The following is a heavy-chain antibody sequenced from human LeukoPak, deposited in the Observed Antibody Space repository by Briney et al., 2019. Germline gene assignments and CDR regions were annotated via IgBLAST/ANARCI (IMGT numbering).Heavy chain of an antibody. CDR2: INSDGSST. V-gene: IGHV3-74*01. D-gene: IGHD3-3*01. CDR1: GFTFSSYW. J-gene: IGHJ6*02. Sequence: PGGSLRLSCAASGFTFSSYWMHWVRHAPGKGLVWVSRINSDGSSTSYADSVKGRFTISRDNAKNTLYLQMNSLRAEDTAVYYCARVGYYDFWSGYSFYYYYGMDVWGHGTTVTVSS. CDR3: ARVGYYDFWSGYSFYYYYGMDV.